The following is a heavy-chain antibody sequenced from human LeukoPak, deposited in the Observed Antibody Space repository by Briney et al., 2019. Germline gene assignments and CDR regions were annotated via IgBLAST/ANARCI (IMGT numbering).Heavy chain of an antibody. CDR3: ATPGREYQLLSYAFDI. Sequence: ASVKVSCKVSGYTLTELSMHWVRQAPGKGLEWMGGFDPEDGETIYAQKFQGRVTMTEDTSTDTAYMELSSLRSEDTAVYYCATPGREYQLLSYAFDIWGQGTMVTVSS. D-gene: IGHD2-2*01. V-gene: IGHV1-24*01. CDR2: FDPEDGET. J-gene: IGHJ3*02. CDR1: GYTLTELS.